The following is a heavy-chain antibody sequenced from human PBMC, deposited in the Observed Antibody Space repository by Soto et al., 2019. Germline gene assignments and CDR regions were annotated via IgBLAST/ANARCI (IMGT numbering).Heavy chain of an antibody. Sequence: QVQLVQSGAEVKKPESSVKVSCKAPGGTFSTYAISWVRQAPGQGLEWMGGIIPMFGTANYAQRFQGRVTITADGSTNTVYMELSSLRSEDTAVYFCASGIQLWLRRINNGYSGWGQGTLVTVSS. CDR1: GGTFSTYA. CDR2: IIPMFGTA. V-gene: IGHV1-69*12. D-gene: IGHD5-18*01. CDR3: ASGIQLWLRRINNGYSG. J-gene: IGHJ4*02.